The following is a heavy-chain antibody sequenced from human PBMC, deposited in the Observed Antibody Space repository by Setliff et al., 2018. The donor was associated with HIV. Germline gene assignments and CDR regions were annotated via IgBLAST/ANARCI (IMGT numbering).Heavy chain of an antibody. V-gene: IGHV4-39*01. CDR3: ARHKGFGEFYFDY. CDR2: IYYSGST. D-gene: IGHD3-10*01. CDR1: GGSISSSSYY. Sequence: SETLSLTCTVSGGSISSSSYYWGWIRQPPGKGLEWIGSIYYSGSTYYNPSLKSRVTISVGTSKNQFSLKLSSVTAADTAVYYCARHKGFGEFYFDYWGQGTLVTVSS. J-gene: IGHJ4*02.